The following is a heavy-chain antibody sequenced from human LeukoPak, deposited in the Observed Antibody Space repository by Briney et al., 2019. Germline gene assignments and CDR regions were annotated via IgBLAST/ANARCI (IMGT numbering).Heavy chain of an antibody. CDR3: ARSTVRGVIYFDY. Sequence: GGSLRLSCAASGFTFTTYWMTWVRQAPGKGLEWVANINQDGTEKYYVDSVKGRFTISRDNAKNSLYLQMNSLRVEDTAVYYCARSTVRGVIYFDYWGQGTLVTVSS. D-gene: IGHD3-10*02. V-gene: IGHV3-7*01. CDR1: GFTFTTYW. CDR2: INQDGTEK. J-gene: IGHJ4*02.